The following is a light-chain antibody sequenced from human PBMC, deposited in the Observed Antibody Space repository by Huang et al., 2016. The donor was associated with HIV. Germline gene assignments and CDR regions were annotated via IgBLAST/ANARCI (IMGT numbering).Light chain of an antibody. CDR2: GSS. V-gene: IGKV3-15*01. CDR1: RSVSTN. J-gene: IGKJ4*01. CDR3: HQYNNWLLS. Sequence: EIVMTQSPAILSVSPGERVTLSCRANRSVSTNLAWYQQRPGQAPRLLIYGSSTRAPGIPARFRCSWSGTDFSLTISSLQSEDFALYYCHQYNNWLLSFGGGTRVDI.